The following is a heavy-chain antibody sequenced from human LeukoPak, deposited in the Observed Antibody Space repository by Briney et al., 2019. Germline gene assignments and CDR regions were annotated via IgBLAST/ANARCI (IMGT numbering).Heavy chain of an antibody. CDR3: ASDPNYYDSSGL. J-gene: IGHJ4*02. Sequence: GGSLRLSCAASGFTFSDHYMDWVRQAPGKGLEWVGRTRNKANRYTTEYAASVKGRFTISRDDSKNSLYLQMNSLKTEDTAVYYCASDPNYYDSSGLWGQGTLVTVSS. CDR1: GFTFSDHY. D-gene: IGHD3-22*01. V-gene: IGHV3-72*01. CDR2: TRNKANRYTT.